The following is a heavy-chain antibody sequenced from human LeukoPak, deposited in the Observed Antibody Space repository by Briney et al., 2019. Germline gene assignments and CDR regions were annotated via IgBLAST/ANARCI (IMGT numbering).Heavy chain of an antibody. CDR2: IIPIFGTA. D-gene: IGHD2-2*01. Sequence: AASVKVSCKASGGTFSSYAISWARQAPGQGLEWMGGIIPIFGTANYAQKFQGRVTITADESTSTAYMELSSLRSEDTAVYYCARESCSSTSCYSGYYFDYWGQGTLVTVSS. J-gene: IGHJ4*02. V-gene: IGHV1-69*13. CDR1: GGTFSSYA. CDR3: ARESCSSTSCYSGYYFDY.